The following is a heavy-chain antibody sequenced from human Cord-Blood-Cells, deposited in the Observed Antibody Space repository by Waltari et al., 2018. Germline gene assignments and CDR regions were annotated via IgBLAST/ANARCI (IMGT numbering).Heavy chain of an antibody. CDR2: IVVGSGNT. Sequence: QMQLVQSGPEVKKPGTSVKVSCKASGFTFTSSAVQWVRQARGQRPAWIGWIVVGSGNTNYAQKFQERVTITRDMSTSTAYMELSSLRSEDTAVYYCAADEYCSSTSCYVGPYYYYGMDVWGQGTTVTVSS. J-gene: IGHJ6*02. CDR3: AADEYCSSTSCYVGPYYYYGMDV. V-gene: IGHV1-58*01. D-gene: IGHD2-2*01. CDR1: GFTFTSSA.